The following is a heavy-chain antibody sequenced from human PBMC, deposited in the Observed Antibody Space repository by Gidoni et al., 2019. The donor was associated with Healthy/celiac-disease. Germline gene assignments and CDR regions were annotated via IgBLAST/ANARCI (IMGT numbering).Heavy chain of an antibody. CDR1: GLTFSSYA. Sequence: EVQLLESGGGLVQPGGSLRLSCAASGLTFSSYAMSWVRQAPGKGLEWVSAISGSGGSTYYADSVKGRFTISRDNSNNTLYLQMNSLRAEDTAVYYCAKSASEGALRFLEWLLSDYWGQGTLVTVSS. V-gene: IGHV3-23*01. J-gene: IGHJ4*02. CDR3: AKSASEGALRFLEWLLSDY. D-gene: IGHD3-3*01. CDR2: ISGSGGST.